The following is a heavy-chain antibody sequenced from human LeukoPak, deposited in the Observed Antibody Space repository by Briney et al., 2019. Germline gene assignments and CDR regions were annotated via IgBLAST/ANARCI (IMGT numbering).Heavy chain of an antibody. Sequence: SETLSLTCAVYGGSFSGYYWSWIRQPPGKGLEWIGEINHSGSTNYNPSLKSRVTISVDTSKNQFSLKLSSVTAADTAVYYCAGTYDYVWGTYRYTFDYWGQGTLVTVSS. J-gene: IGHJ4*02. D-gene: IGHD3-16*02. V-gene: IGHV4-34*01. CDR1: GGSFSGYY. CDR2: INHSGST. CDR3: AGTYDYVWGTYRYTFDY.